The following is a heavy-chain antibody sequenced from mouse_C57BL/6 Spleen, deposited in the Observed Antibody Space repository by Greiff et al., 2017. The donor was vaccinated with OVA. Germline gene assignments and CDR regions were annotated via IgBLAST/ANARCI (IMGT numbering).Heavy chain of an antibody. V-gene: IGHV1-55*01. Sequence: VKLQQPGAELVKPGASVKMSCKASGYTFTSYWITWVKQRPGQGLEWIGDIYPGSGSTNYNEKFKSKATLTVDTSSSTAYMQLSSLTSEDSAVYYCARAGYYGNYVDYYAMDYWGQGTSVTVSS. J-gene: IGHJ4*01. CDR2: IYPGSGST. CDR3: ARAGYYGNYVDYYAMDY. CDR1: GYTFTSYW. D-gene: IGHD2-1*01.